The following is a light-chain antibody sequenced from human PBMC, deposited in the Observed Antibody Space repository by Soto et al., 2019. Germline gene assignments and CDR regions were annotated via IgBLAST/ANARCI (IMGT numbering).Light chain of an antibody. J-gene: IGKJ1*01. Sequence: AIRMTQSPSSFSASTGDRVTITCRASQGISSYLAWYQQKPGKAPKLLIYAASTLQSGVPSRFSGSGSGTDFTLTNSCLQSEDFAAYYCQQYYSYPHTFGQGTKAEIK. CDR1: QGISSY. CDR2: AAS. V-gene: IGKV1-8*01. CDR3: QQYYSYPHT.